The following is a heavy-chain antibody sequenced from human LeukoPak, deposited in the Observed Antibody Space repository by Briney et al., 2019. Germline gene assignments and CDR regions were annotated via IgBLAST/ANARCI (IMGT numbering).Heavy chain of an antibody. V-gene: IGHV3-66*01. CDR1: GFTVSNNY. J-gene: IGHJ4*02. Sequence: GGSLRLSCAASGFTVSNNYMGWVRQAPAKGLEWVSVVNTVDTTYYADSVRGRFTISRDSSENTLYLQMNSLRVEDTAVYYCARDRGRWELLWGQGTLVTVSS. D-gene: IGHD1-26*01. CDR3: ARDRGRWELL. CDR2: VNTVDTT.